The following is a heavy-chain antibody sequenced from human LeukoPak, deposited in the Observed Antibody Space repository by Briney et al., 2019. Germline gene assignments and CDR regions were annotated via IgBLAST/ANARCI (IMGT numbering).Heavy chain of an antibody. Sequence: SETLSLTCAVYGGSFSGYYWSWIRQPPGKGLEWIGEINHSGSTNYNPSLKSRVTMSVDTSQNQFSLKLSSVTAADTAVYYCARLPLAAAGYFDYWGQGTLVTVSS. CDR2: INHSGST. CDR1: GGSFSGYY. J-gene: IGHJ4*02. V-gene: IGHV4-34*01. CDR3: ARLPLAAAGYFDY. D-gene: IGHD6-13*01.